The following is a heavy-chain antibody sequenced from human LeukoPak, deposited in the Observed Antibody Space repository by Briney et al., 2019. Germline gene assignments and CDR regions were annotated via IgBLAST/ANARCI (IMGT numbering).Heavy chain of an antibody. J-gene: IGHJ4*02. D-gene: IGHD2-8*01. Sequence: ASVKVSCKASGYTFTSYYMHWVRQAPGQGLEWMGIINPSGGSTSYAQKFQGRVTMTRDTSTSTVYMELSSLRSDDTAVYYCARSLTVYYFDYWGQGTLVTVSS. CDR1: GYTFTSYY. CDR3: ARSLTVYYFDY. V-gene: IGHV1-46*01. CDR2: INPSGGST.